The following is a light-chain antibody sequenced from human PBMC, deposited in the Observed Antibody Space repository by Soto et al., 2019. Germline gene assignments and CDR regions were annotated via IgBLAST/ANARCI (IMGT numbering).Light chain of an antibody. CDR2: EVS. CDR3: CSYAGDKTYV. Sequence: QSALTQPASVSGSPGQSITISCTGTSSDVGGYNYVSWYQQHPGKAPKLMIYEVSKRPSGVSNRFSGSQPGNTASLTVPGLQAEDEADYYCCSYAGDKTYVFGSGTKLTVL. J-gene: IGLJ1*01. V-gene: IGLV2-23*02. CDR1: SSDVGGYNY.